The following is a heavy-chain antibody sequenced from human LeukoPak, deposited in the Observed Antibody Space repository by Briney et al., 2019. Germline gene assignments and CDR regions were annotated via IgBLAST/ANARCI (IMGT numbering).Heavy chain of an antibody. V-gene: IGHV4-34*01. Sequence: SETLSLTCAVYGGSFSGYYWSWIRQPPGKGLEWIGEINHSGSTNYNPSLKSRVTISVDTSKNQFSLKLSSVSAAGTAVYYCARGRTIFGVVIKGSNFDYWGEGTLVTVSS. CDR1: GGSFSGYY. D-gene: IGHD3-3*01. J-gene: IGHJ4*02. CDR2: INHSGST. CDR3: ARGRTIFGVVIKGSNFDY.